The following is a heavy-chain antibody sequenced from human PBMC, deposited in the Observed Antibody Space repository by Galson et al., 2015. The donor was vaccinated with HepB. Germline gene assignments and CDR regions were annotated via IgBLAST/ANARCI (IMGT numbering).Heavy chain of an antibody. CDR3: ARTRGPQTTYSGYDYGDDAFDI. CDR1: GGTFSSYA. CDR2: IIPIFGTA. D-gene: IGHD5-12*01. J-gene: IGHJ3*02. V-gene: IGHV1-69*13. Sequence: SVKVSCKASGGTFSSYAISWVRQAPGQGLEWMGGIIPIFGTANYAQKFQGRVTITADESTSTAYMEPSSLRSEDTAVYYCARTRGPQTTYSGYDYGDDAFDIWGQGTMVTVSS.